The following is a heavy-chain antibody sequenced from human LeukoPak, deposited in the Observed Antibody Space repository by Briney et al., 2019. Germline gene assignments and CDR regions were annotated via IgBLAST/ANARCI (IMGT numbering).Heavy chain of an antibody. Sequence: GGSLRLSCAASGFTFSTYGMHWVRQAPGKGLEWVAFIRYDGSHKYYTDSVRGRFAISRDNSKNTLYLQMNNLRAEDTALYYGAKISGYYPFDYWGQGTLVTVSS. CDR1: GFTFSTYG. CDR2: IRYDGSHK. CDR3: AKISGYYPFDY. J-gene: IGHJ4*02. D-gene: IGHD3-22*01. V-gene: IGHV3-30*02.